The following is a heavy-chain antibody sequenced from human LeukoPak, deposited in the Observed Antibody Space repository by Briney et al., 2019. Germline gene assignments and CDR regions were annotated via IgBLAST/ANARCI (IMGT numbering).Heavy chain of an antibody. V-gene: IGHV3-23*01. Sequence: PGGSLRLSCAASGFTFSSYAMSWVRQAPGKGLEGVSAISGSGGGTYYADSVKGRFNISRDNSKNTLYLQMNSLRAEDTAVYYCVGGAAAGSDYWGQGTLVTVSS. CDR3: VGGAAAGSDY. D-gene: IGHD6-13*01. CDR1: GFTFSSYA. CDR2: ISGSGGGT. J-gene: IGHJ4*02.